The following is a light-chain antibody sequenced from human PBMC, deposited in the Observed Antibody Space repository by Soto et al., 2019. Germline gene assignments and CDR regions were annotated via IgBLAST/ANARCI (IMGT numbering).Light chain of an antibody. CDR2: DAS. V-gene: IGKV1-5*01. Sequence: DIQMTQSPSTVSASVGDRVTITCRASQSISSWLAWYQQKPGKAPKLLIYDASSLENGVPSRFSGSGSGTEFTLTISSLQPDDFATYYCQQYNSYWTFGQGTKVEIK. J-gene: IGKJ1*01. CDR3: QQYNSYWT. CDR1: QSISSW.